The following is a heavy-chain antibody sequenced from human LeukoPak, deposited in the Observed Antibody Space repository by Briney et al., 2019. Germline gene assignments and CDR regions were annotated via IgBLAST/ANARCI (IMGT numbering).Heavy chain of an antibody. CDR1: GGSISTYY. J-gene: IGHJ4*02. D-gene: IGHD6-6*01. Sequence: SETLSLTCTVSGGSISTYYWSWIRRPPGKGLEWIAYIHASGPTNYDPSLKSRITISVDTSRNQFSLKLSSVTAADTAVYYCARHDAGIAARPFDNWGQGTLVTVSS. CDR2: IHASGPT. CDR3: ARHDAGIAARPFDN. V-gene: IGHV4-4*09.